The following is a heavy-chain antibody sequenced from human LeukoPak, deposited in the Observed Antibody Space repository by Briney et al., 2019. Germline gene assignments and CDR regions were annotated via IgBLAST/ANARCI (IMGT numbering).Heavy chain of an antibody. CDR3: ARGSEWELLSCDH. Sequence: GGSLRLSCVASGFTVSSYYMIWVRQAPGKGLERVSVIYGDGRIRYADSVRGRFTISRDNSRNSLYLQMNSLRAEDTAVYYCARGSEWELLSCDHWGQGTLVTVSS. J-gene: IGHJ5*02. CDR2: IYGDGRI. CDR1: GFTVSSYY. D-gene: IGHD1-26*01. V-gene: IGHV3-53*01.